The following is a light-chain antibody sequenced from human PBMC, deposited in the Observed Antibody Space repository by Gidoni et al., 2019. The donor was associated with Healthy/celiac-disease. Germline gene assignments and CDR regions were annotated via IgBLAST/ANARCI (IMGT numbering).Light chain of an antibody. CDR2: CNS. CDR1: SSNIGAGYD. J-gene: IGLJ1*01. V-gene: IGLV1-40*01. Sequence: QSVLTQPPSVSGAPGQRVTSSCTGSSSNIGAGYDVHWYQQLPGTAPKLLIYCNSNRPSGVPDRFSGSKSGTSASLAITGLQAEDEADYYCQSYDSSLSGWGVFGTGTKVTVL. CDR3: QSYDSSLSGWGV.